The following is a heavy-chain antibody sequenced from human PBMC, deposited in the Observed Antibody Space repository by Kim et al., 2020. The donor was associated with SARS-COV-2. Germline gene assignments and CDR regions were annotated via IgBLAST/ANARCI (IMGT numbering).Heavy chain of an antibody. J-gene: IGHJ4*02. V-gene: IGHV3-7*01. D-gene: IGHD3-10*02. Sequence: GGSLRLSCAASGFTFSHDWMTWVRQAPGKGLEWVANINQDGSESYYVDSVKGRFTISRDNAKNSLYLQMNSLRVEDTAVYYCARSVFWDNYWGRGTLV. CDR1: GFTFSHDW. CDR2: INQDGSES. CDR3: ARSVFWDNY.